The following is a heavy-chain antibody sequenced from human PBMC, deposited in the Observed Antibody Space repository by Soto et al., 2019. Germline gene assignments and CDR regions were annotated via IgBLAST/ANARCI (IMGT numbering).Heavy chain of an antibody. D-gene: IGHD5-18*01. V-gene: IGHV4-39*01. CDR1: GGSISSSSYY. CDR2: IYYSGST. J-gene: IGHJ4*02. CDR3: ARRVSDGYSYGLLFEY. Sequence: SETLSPPCTVSGGSISSSSYYRVWIRQPPGKGIELIGMIYYSGSTYYNPSLKSRVTRSVDTSKNQFSLKLSSVTAADTAVYYCARRVSDGYSYGLLFEYWGQGTLVTVSS.